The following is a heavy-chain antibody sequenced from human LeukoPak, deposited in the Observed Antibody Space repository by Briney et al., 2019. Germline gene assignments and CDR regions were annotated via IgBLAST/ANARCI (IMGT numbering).Heavy chain of an antibody. D-gene: IGHD3-22*01. J-gene: IGHJ3*02. CDR1: GFTFSSYA. V-gene: IGHV3-23*01. CDR3: AKNRDSSAYYHDALDI. Sequence: TGGSLRLSCAAPGFTFSSYAMSWVRQAPGKWLEWVSVISDSGGNTYYADSVKGRFTISRDNFKNTLYLQMNSLRAEDTAIYYCAKNRDSSAYYHDALDIWGQGTMVTVSS. CDR2: ISDSGGNT.